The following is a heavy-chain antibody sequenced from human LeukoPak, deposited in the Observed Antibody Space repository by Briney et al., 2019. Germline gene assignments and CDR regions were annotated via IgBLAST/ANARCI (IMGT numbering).Heavy chain of an antibody. V-gene: IGHV3-21*01. J-gene: IGHJ6*03. CDR1: GFTFSSYS. D-gene: IGHD6-6*01. CDR2: ISSSSSYI. Sequence: GGSLRLSCAASGFTFSSYSMNWVRQAPGKGLEWVSSISSSSSYIYYADSVKGRFTISRDNAKNSLYLQMNSLRAEDTAVYYCARLYSSSSGNSYYYYYMDVWGKGTTVTVSS. CDR3: ARLYSSSSGNSYYYYYMDV.